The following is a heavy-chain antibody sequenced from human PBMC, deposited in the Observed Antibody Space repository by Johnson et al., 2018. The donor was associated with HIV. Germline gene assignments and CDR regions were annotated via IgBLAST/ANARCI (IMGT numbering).Heavy chain of an antibody. V-gene: IGHV3-33*06. CDR1: GFTFSSYA. CDR2: IWYDGSNK. Sequence: VQLVESGGGLVQPGGSLRLSCAASGFTFSSYAMHWVRQAPGKGLEWVAVIWYDGSNKYYADSVKGRFTISRDNSKNTLYLQLNSMRAEDRAGYYWAKDDPQRATMLGAFDIWGQGTMVTVSS. D-gene: IGHD5-24*01. CDR3: AKDDPQRATMLGAFDI. J-gene: IGHJ3*02.